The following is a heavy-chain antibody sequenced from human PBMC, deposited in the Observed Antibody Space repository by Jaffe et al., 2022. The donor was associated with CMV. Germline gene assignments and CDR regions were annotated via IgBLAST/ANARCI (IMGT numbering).Heavy chain of an antibody. CDR3: AGTSRPGTRDYYYGMDV. Sequence: QLQLQESGPGLVKPSETLSLTCTVSGGSISSSSYYWGWIRQPPGKGLEWIGSIYYSGSTYYNPSLKSRVTISVDTSKNQFSLKLSSVTAADTAVYYCAGTSRPGTRDYYYGMDVWGQGTTVTVSS. J-gene: IGHJ6*02. CDR2: IYYSGST. V-gene: IGHV4-39*01. CDR1: GGSISSSSYY. D-gene: IGHD2-2*01.